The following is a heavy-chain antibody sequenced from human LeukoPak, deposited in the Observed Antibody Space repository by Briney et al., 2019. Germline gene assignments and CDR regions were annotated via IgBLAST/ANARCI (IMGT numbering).Heavy chain of an antibody. CDR2: IYHSGST. D-gene: IGHD3-16*01. CDR3: ARNLFGAFDI. J-gene: IGHJ3*02. V-gene: IGHV4-4*02. Sequence: PSETLSLTCAVSGGSISSSNWWSWVRQPPGKGLEWLGEIYHSGSTNYTPSLQSRVTISVDQSTTQFSLKLSSVTAADTAVYYCARNLFGAFDIWGQGTMVTVSS. CDR1: GGSISSSNW.